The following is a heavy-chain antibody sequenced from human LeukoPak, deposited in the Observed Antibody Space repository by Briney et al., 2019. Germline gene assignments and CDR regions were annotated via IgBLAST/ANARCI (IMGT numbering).Heavy chain of an antibody. Sequence: SETLSLTCTVSGGSISSYYWSWIRQPPGKGLEWIGYIYYSGSTNYNPSLKSRVTISVDTSKNQFSLKLSSVTAADTAVYYCARAWEPHPQRHTTSYFDYWGQGTLVTVSS. CDR1: GGSISSYY. D-gene: IGHD1-26*01. CDR2: IYYSGST. CDR3: ARAWEPHPQRHTTSYFDY. J-gene: IGHJ4*02. V-gene: IGHV4-59*01.